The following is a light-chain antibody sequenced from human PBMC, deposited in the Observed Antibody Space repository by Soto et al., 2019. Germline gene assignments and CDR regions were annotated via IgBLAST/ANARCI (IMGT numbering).Light chain of an antibody. Sequence: EIVLTQSPGTLSLTRGERATLSCRASQSVSSSYLAWYQQKPGQAPRLLIYGASSRATGIPDRFSGSGSGTDFTLTISRLEPEDFAVYYCQQYGSSPPGLTFGGGTKVEIK. CDR2: GAS. J-gene: IGKJ4*01. CDR3: QQYGSSPPGLT. CDR1: QSVSSSY. V-gene: IGKV3-20*01.